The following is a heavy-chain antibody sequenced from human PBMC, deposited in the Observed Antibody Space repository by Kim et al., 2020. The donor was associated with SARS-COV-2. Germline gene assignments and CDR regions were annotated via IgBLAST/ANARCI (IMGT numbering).Heavy chain of an antibody. V-gene: IGHV3-21*01. Sequence: GGSLRLSCAASGFTFSSYSMNWVRQAPGKGLEWVSSISSSSSYIYYADSVKGRFTISRDNAKNSLYLQMNSLRAEDTAVYYCARDPSMVRIGGAGGMDVWGQGTTVTVSS. J-gene: IGHJ6*02. D-gene: IGHD3-10*01. CDR1: GFTFSSYS. CDR3: ARDPSMVRIGGAGGMDV. CDR2: ISSSSSYI.